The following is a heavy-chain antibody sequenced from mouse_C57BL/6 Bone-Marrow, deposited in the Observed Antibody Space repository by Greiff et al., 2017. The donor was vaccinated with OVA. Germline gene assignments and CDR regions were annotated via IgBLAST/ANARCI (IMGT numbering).Heavy chain of an antibody. Sequence: VQLHQSGPELVKPGASVKLSCKASGYSFTDYTMNWVQQSTGKSLEWIGVINPNCGTTSYTQKFKGRSTLTVDQSSSTPYMQLNSLKSEDSAVYYCARDRLGRGTYYLDYWGKGTTLTVAA. CDR3: ARDRLGRGTYYLDY. V-gene: IGHV1-39*01. CDR2: INPNCGTT. D-gene: IGHD4-1*01. J-gene: IGHJ2*01. CDR1: GYSFTDYT.